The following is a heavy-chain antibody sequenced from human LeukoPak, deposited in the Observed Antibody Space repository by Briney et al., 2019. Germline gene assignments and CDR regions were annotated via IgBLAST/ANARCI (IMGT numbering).Heavy chain of an antibody. D-gene: IGHD4-17*01. CDR2: VIPIFGP. CDR3: ASGDYGDFSRFDF. V-gene: IGHV1-69*13. CDR1: GGTFSSYA. J-gene: IGHJ4*02. Sequence: ASVKVSCKASGGTFSSYAISWARQAPGQGLEWIGGVIPIFGPNYAQKFQGRATISADLATATAYMELSSLTSEDTAVYYCASGDYGDFSRFDFWGQGTLVTVSS.